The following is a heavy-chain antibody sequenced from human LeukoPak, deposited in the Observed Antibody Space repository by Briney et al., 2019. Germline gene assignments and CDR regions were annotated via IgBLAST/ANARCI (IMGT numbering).Heavy chain of an antibody. CDR2: INHSGST. D-gene: IGHD3-10*01. CDR1: GGSFSGYY. CDR3: ARTGLLWFGYYYYYMDV. J-gene: IGHJ6*03. Sequence: SETLSLTCAVYGGSFSGYYWSWIRQPPGKGLEWIGEINHSGSTNYNPSPKSRVTISVDTSKNQFSLKLSSVTAADTAVYYCARTGLLWFGYYYYYMDVWGKGTTVTVSS. V-gene: IGHV4-34*01.